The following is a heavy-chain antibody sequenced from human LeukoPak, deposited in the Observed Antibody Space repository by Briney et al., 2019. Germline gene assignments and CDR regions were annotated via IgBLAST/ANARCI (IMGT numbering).Heavy chain of an antibody. CDR1: GFTLDDYG. D-gene: IGHD6-19*01. CDR2: INWNGGST. CDR3: AKDSSSGWYGTDY. V-gene: IGHV3-20*04. J-gene: IGHJ4*02. Sequence: PGGSLRLSCAASGFTLDDYGMSWVRQAPGKGLEWVSGINWNGGSTVYVDSVKGRFTISRDNSKNTLYLQMNSLRAEDTAVYYCAKDSSSGWYGTDYWGQGTLVTVSS.